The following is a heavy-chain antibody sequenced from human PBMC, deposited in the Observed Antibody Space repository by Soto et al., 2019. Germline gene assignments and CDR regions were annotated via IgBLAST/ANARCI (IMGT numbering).Heavy chain of an antibody. Sequence: QVQLVESGGGLVKPGGSLRLSCAASGFTFSDYYMSWIRQAPGKGLEWVSYISSSGSTIYYADSVKGRFTISRDSAKNALYLQMNSLRAEDTAVYYCARGPYDYVWGSDPPHFDYWGQGTLVTVSS. CDR3: ARGPYDYVWGSDPPHFDY. D-gene: IGHD3-16*02. J-gene: IGHJ4*02. CDR2: ISSSGSTI. V-gene: IGHV3-11*01. CDR1: GFTFSDYY.